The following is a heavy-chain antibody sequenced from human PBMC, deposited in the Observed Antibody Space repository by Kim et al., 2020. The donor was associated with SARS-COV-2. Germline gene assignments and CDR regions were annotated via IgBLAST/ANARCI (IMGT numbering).Heavy chain of an antibody. CDR1: GGSISSYY. J-gene: IGHJ4*02. CDR3: ARQGEYSSSPFDY. V-gene: IGHV4-59*08. Sequence: SETLSLTCTVSGGSISSYYWSWIRQPPGKGLEWIGYIYYSGSTNYNPSLKSRVTISVDTSKNQFSLKLSSVTAADTAVYYCARQGEYSSSPFDYWGQGTLVTVSS. CDR2: IYYSGST. D-gene: IGHD6-6*01.